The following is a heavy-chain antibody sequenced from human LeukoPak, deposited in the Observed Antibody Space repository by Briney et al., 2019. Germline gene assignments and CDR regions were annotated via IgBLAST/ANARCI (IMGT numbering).Heavy chain of an antibody. CDR3: ARHPRATMVRGVINY. Sequence: SETLSLTCTVSGGSISSYYWSWIRQPAGKGLEWIGHIYTSGSTNYNPSLKSRVTMSVDTSKNQFSLKLSSVTAADTAVYYCARHPRATMVRGVINYWGQGTLVTVSS. CDR1: GGSISSYY. J-gene: IGHJ4*02. V-gene: IGHV4-4*07. CDR2: IYTSGST. D-gene: IGHD3-10*01.